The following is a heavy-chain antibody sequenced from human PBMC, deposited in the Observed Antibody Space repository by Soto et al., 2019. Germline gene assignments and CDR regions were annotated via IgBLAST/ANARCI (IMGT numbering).Heavy chain of an antibody. CDR3: ARESTYWRHYDA. CDR2: IKQDGSQT. D-gene: IGHD2-8*02. Sequence: PVGSLTLSYAASGFTFTNPWMGWARQAPGRGLEWVANIKQDGSQTPYAASVRGRFAISRDNSKDTLYLHMRGLKVEDTAVYFCARESTYWRHYDAWGPGTLVTVSS. CDR1: GFTFTNPW. J-gene: IGHJ5*02. V-gene: IGHV3-7*01.